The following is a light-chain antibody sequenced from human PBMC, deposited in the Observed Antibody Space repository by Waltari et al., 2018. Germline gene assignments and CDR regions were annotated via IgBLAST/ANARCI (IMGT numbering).Light chain of an antibody. Sequence: FMLTQPHSVSESPGKTVTISCTRSSGRIASNYVQWFQQRPGSAPTTVIYEDYQRPSGVPDRFSGSIDSSSNSAPLTISGLKTEDEADYYCQSYDGINWMFGGGTKLTVL. CDR2: EDY. CDR1: SGRIASNY. J-gene: IGLJ3*02. V-gene: IGLV6-57*03. CDR3: QSYDGINWM.